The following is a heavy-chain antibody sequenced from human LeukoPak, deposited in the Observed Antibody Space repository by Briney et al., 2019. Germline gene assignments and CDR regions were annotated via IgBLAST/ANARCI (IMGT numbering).Heavy chain of an antibody. J-gene: IGHJ5*02. D-gene: IGHD1-7*01. V-gene: IGHV3-11*04. CDR2: ISSSGSTI. Sequence: GGSLRLSCAASGFTFSDYYMSWIRQAPGKGLEWVSYISSSGSTIYYADSVKGRFTISKDNAKNSLYLQMNSLRAEDTAVYYCAREFTGTTNWFDPWGQGTLVTVSS. CDR1: GFTFSDYY. CDR3: AREFTGTTNWFDP.